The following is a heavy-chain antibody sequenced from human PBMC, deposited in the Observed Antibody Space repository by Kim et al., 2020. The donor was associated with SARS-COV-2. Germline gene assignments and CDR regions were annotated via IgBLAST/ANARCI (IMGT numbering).Heavy chain of an antibody. Sequence: ASVKVSCKASGYTFTSYAIHWVRQAPGQRLEWMGWINAGNGKTKYSEKFQGRVTITTDTSASTAYMEVSSLRSEDTAVYYCARSRRVIIAVAGPVEHWGQGTLVTVSS. CDR1: GYTFTSYA. D-gene: IGHD6-19*01. J-gene: IGHJ4*02. CDR3: ARSRRVIIAVAGPVEH. V-gene: IGHV1-3*01. CDR2: INAGNGKT.